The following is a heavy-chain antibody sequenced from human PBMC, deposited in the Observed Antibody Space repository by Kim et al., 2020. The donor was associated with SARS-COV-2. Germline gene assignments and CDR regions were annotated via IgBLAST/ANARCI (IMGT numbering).Heavy chain of an antibody. J-gene: IGHJ6*02. CDR3: ARDTAMASVGDYYYGMDV. CDR2: IYTSGST. D-gene: IGHD5-18*01. Sequence: SETLSLTCTVSGGSISSYYWSWIRQPAGKGLEWIGRIYTSGSTNYNPSLKSRVTMSVDTSKNQFSLKLSSVTAADTAVYYCARDTAMASVGDYYYGMDVWGQGTTVTVSS. V-gene: IGHV4-4*07. CDR1: GGSISSYY.